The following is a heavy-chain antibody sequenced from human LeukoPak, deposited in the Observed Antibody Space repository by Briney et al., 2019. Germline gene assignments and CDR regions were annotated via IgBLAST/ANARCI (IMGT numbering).Heavy chain of an antibody. D-gene: IGHD2/OR15-2a*01. CDR2: INPNSGGT. CDR3: ARDFLNYFDY. CDR1: GYTFTGYY. Sequence: ASVKVSCKASGYTFTGYYMHWVRQAPGQGLEWMGWINPNSGGTNYAQKLQGRDTMTRDTSISTAYMELSRLRSDETAVYYCARDFLNYFDYWGQGTLVTVSS. J-gene: IGHJ4*02. V-gene: IGHV1-2*02.